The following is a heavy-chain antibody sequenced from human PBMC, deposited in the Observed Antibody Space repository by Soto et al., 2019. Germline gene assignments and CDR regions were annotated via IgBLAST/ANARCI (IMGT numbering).Heavy chain of an antibody. CDR1: GGSISSGDYY. Sequence: PSETLSLTCTVSGGSISSGDYYWSWIRQPPGKGLEWIGYIYYSGSTYYNPSLKSRVTISVDTSKNQFSLRLSSVTAADTAVYYCARAGYDILTGVPRNFDYWGQGTLVTVSS. CDR3: ARAGYDILTGVPRNFDY. D-gene: IGHD3-9*01. CDR2: IYYSGST. V-gene: IGHV4-30-4*01. J-gene: IGHJ4*02.